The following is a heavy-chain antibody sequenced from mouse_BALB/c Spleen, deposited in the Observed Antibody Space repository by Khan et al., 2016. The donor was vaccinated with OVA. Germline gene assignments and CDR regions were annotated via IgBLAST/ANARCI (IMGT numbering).Heavy chain of an antibody. CDR3: AGRRHWYFDV. CDR2: INTETGEP. J-gene: IGHJ1*01. CDR1: GYTFTDYS. Sequence: QIQLVQSGPELKKPGETVKISCKASGYTFTDYSMNWVKQAPGKGLKWMGWINTETGEPTYADDFKGRFAFSLETSASTAYLQINNLKNEDKATDFCAGRRHWYFDVWGAGTTVTVSS. V-gene: IGHV9-2-1*01.